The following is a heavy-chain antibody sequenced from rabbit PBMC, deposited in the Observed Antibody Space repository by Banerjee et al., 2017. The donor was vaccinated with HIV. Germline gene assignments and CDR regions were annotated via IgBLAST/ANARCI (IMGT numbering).Heavy chain of an antibody. V-gene: IGHV1S45*01. J-gene: IGHJ3*01. CDR1: GFSFSSSYW. CDR2: INAYTGNT. CDR3: LVVVVIIRGIFDL. D-gene: IGHD1-1*01. Sequence: QEQLEESGGDLVKPEGSLTLTCTASGFSFSSSYWICWVRQAPGKGLEWIACINAYTGNTTYASWAKGRFTISKTSSTTVTLQMTSLTAADTATYFGLVVVVIIRGIFDLWGQGTLVTVS.